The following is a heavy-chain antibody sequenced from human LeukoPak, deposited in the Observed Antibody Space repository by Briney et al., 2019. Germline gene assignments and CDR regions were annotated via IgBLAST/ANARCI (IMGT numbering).Heavy chain of an antibody. CDR2: VSDTGDT. Sequence: PSETLSLTCTVSGVSINGNYWTWIRQLPGKGLEWIGFVSDTGDTDYNPSLKSRLTISADTSKSQLSLSLSSVTAADTALYYCARVFRGVVTSNWSDPWGQGTLVTVSS. CDR1: GVSINGNY. J-gene: IGHJ5*02. V-gene: IGHV4-59*01. D-gene: IGHD3-3*01. CDR3: ARVFRGVVTSNWSDP.